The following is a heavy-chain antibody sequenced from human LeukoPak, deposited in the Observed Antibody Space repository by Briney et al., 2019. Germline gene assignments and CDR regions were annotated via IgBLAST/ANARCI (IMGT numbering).Heavy chain of an antibody. J-gene: IGHJ3*01. CDR1: GYSFSNYW. CDR3: ARLARGWSGIFDV. CDR2: IYPGDSDT. V-gene: IGHV5-51*01. D-gene: IGHD6-19*01. Sequence: GESLKISCKGSGYSFSNYWIGWVRQMPGKGLEWMGIIYPGDSDTRYSPSFQGQVTFSADKSISTAYLQWSSLKASDTAMYYCARLARGWSGIFDVWGQGTMVTVS.